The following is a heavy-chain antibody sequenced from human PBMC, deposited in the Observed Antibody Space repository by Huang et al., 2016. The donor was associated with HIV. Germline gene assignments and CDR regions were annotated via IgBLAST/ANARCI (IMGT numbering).Heavy chain of an antibody. CDR2: IYPDDSDT. Sequence: EEQLVQSGAEVKKPGESLKISCEGSGYSFAKYWIGWVRQMPGKGLEWMGIIYPDDSDTRYRPSFQVQVSISADKSISTAYLQWSSLKASDTAMYYCARLDTARNYYYYGLDVWGQGTSVIVSS. CDR1: GYSFAKYW. CDR3: ARLDTARNYYYYGLDV. V-gene: IGHV5-51*01. J-gene: IGHJ6*02. D-gene: IGHD5-18*01.